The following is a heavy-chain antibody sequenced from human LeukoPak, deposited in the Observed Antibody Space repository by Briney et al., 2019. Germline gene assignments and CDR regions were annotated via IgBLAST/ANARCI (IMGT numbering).Heavy chain of an antibody. CDR2: ISGSGSII. CDR3: ARGPQWGTYGYNYGWFDY. J-gene: IGHJ4*02. V-gene: IGHV3-11*04. Sequence: PGGSLRLSCAASGFTFSDSYMTWIRQAPGRALEWVSYISGSGSIIYYADSVKGRFTISRDNARNSLYLQMNSLRAEDTAVYYCARGPQWGTYGYNYGWFDYWGQGSLVTVSS. CDR1: GFTFSDSY. D-gene: IGHD5-24*01.